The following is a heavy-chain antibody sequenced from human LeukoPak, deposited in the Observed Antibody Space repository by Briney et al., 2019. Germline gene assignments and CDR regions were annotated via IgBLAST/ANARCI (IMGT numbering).Heavy chain of an antibody. CDR2: ISYDGSNK. CDR3: ARDRYIGGHSSTSCHPGAY. V-gene: IGHV3-30*03. CDR1: GFTLSSYG. Sequence: GGSLRLSCAASGFTLSSYGMHWVRQAPGKGLEWVGVISYDGSNKYYVDSVKGRFTISRDNSKNTLYLQMNSLRTEDTAVYYCARDRYIGGHSSTSCHPGAYWGQGTLVTVSS. J-gene: IGHJ4*02. D-gene: IGHD2-2*01.